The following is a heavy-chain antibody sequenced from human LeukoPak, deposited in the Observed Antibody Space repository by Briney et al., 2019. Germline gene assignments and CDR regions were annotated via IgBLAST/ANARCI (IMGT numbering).Heavy chain of an antibody. CDR3: ARELWEYYYYMDV. D-gene: IGHD1-26*01. J-gene: IGHJ6*03. Sequence: GGSLRLSCAASGFTFSSYGMHWVRQAPGKGLEWVAFIRYDGSNKYYADSVKGRFTISRDNSKNTLYLQMNSLRAEDTAVYYCARELWEYYYYMDVWGKGTTVTVSS. CDR1: GFTFSSYG. V-gene: IGHV3-30*02. CDR2: IRYDGSNK.